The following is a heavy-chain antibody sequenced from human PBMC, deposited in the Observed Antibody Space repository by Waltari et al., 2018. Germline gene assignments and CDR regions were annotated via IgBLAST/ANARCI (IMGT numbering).Heavy chain of an antibody. CDR1: GVTFSSSA. Sequence: QVQLVQSGAEVKKPGSSVKVSCKASGVTFSSSAISWVRQAPGQGLEWMGGIIPIFGTANYAQKFQGRVTITADESTSTAYMELSSLRSEDTAVYYCARSKGMEWLSNWFDPWGQGTLVTVSS. CDR2: IIPIFGTA. D-gene: IGHD3-3*01. CDR3: ARSKGMEWLSNWFDP. J-gene: IGHJ5*02. V-gene: IGHV1-69*12.